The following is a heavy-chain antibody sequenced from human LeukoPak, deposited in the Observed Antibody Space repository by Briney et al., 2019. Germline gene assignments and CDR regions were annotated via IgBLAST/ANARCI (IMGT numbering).Heavy chain of an antibody. CDR3: AVLVRYYYYGMDV. V-gene: IGHV3-74*01. Sequence: GGSLRLSCAASGFTFSSYWMHWVRQAPGKGLVWVSRINIDWSSTSYADSVKGRFTISRDNAKNTLYLQMNSLRAEDTAVYYCAVLVRYYYYGMDVWGQGTTVTVSS. D-gene: IGHD6-13*01. J-gene: IGHJ6*02. CDR1: GFTFSSYW. CDR2: INIDWSST.